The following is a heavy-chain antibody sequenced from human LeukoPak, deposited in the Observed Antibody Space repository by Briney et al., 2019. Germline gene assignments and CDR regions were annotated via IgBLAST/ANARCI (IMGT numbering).Heavy chain of an antibody. CDR2: IYTSGST. CDR3: ARNRGYDLNWFDP. V-gene: IGHV4-61*02. Sequence: SQTLSLTCTVSGGSISSGSYYWRWIRQPAGKGLEWIGRIYTSGSTNYNPSLKSRVTISVDTSKNQFSLKLSSVTAADTAVYYCARNRGYDLNWFDPWGQGTLVTVSS. J-gene: IGHJ5*02. CDR1: GGSISSGSYY. D-gene: IGHD5-12*01.